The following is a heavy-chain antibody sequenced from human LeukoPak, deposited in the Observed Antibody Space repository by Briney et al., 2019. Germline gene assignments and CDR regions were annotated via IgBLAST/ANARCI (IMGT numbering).Heavy chain of an antibody. J-gene: IGHJ6*03. D-gene: IGHD1-1*01. CDR3: AREGGDWNDVDYYYYMDV. V-gene: IGHV3-48*03. CDR2: ISSSGSTI. Sequence: GGSLRLSCAASGFTFSSYEMNWVRQVPGKGLERVSYISSSGSTIYYACSVKGRFTISRDNAKNSLYLQMNSLRAEYTAVYYCAREGGDWNDVDYYYYMDVWGKGTTVTISS. CDR1: GFTFSSYE.